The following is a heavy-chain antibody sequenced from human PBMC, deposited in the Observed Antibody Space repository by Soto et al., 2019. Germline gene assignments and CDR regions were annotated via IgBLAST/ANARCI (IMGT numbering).Heavy chain of an antibody. V-gene: IGHV3-48*03. Sequence: EGSLRLSCAPSGFTCSSYEMNWVRQGPGKGLEWVSYIRSSATAIYYADSVKGRFTISSDNAKNSVFLQMNSLRAEDTAVYYRVTARLYSSCSGSSYWLDSWGQGTMVAVSS. J-gene: IGHJ5*02. CDR2: IRSSATAI. CDR3: VTARLYSSCSGSSYWLDS. D-gene: IGHD3-10*01. CDR1: GFTCSSYE.